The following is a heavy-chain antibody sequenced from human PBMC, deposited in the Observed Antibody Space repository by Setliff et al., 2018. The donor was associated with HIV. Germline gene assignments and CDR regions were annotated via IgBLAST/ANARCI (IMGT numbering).Heavy chain of an antibody. V-gene: IGHV3-53*05. CDR2: INGGTTT. Sequence: PGGSLRLSCVASGITVSGIYMTWVRQAPGKGLEWVSVINGGTTTYDADFVKGRFTISRDNSKNTLYLQMNSLRTDDTALYYCARDLIRITPHGDLPFWGQGTLVTVSS. D-gene: IGHD2-15*01. J-gene: IGHJ4*02. CDR3: ARDLIRITPHGDLPF. CDR1: GITVSGIY.